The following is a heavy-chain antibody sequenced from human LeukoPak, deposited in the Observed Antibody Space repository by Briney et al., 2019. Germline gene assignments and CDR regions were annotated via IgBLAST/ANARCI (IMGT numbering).Heavy chain of an antibody. J-gene: IGHJ4*02. V-gene: IGHV1-69*05. CDR3: ASRPDGYGSGPDY. Sequence: SLKVSCKASGGTFSSYAISWVRQAPGQGLEWMGRIIPIFGTANYAQKFQSRVTITTDESTSTAYMELSSLRSEDTAVYYCASRPDGYGSGPDYWGQGTLVTVSS. D-gene: IGHD3-10*01. CDR1: GGTFSSYA. CDR2: IIPIFGTA.